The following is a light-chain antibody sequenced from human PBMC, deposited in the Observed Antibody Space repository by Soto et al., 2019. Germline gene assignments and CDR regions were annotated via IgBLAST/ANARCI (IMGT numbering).Light chain of an antibody. CDR3: QVWHSSSDHHHV. V-gene: IGLV3-21*04. Sequence: SYELTQPPSVSVAPGKTARITCGGNNIGSKSVHWYQQKPGQAPVLVIYYDSDRPSGIPERFSGSNSGNTATLTISRVEAGDEADYYCQVWHSSSDHHHVFGSGTKLTVL. J-gene: IGLJ1*01. CDR1: NIGSKS. CDR2: YDS.